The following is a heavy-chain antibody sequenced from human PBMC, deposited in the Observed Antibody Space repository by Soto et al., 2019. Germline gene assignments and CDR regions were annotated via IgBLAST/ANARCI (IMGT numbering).Heavy chain of an antibody. V-gene: IGHV4-4*07. CDR3: ARAWAAAGKGWFDP. D-gene: IGHD6-13*01. CDR2: IYTSGST. J-gene: IGHJ5*02. Sequence: QVQLQESGPGLVKPSETLSLTCPVYGGSISNYYWSWIRQPAGKGLEWIGRIYTSGSTNYNPSLKSRVTMSVDTSKNQCSLKLSSVTAADTAVYYCARAWAAAGKGWFDPWGQGTLVTVSS. CDR1: GGSISNYY.